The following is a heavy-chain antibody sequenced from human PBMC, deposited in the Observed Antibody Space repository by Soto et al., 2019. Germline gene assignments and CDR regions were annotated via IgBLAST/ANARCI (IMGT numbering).Heavy chain of an antibody. CDR3: ARDLDGSGSYYTNY. CDR1: GYTFSSIG. Sequence: ASVKVSCKTSGYTFSSIGISWVRQAPGQGLEWMGWISPHKDNTYYAQRLQGRVTMTTDTSTSTAYMELRSLRSDDTAVYFCARDLDGSGSYYTNYWGQGTLVTVS. CDR2: ISPHKDNT. J-gene: IGHJ4*02. V-gene: IGHV1-18*01. D-gene: IGHD3-10*01.